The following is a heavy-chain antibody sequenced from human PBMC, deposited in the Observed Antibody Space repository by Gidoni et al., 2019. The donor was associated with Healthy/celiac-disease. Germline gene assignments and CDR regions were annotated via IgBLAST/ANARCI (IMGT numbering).Heavy chain of an antibody. V-gene: IGHV4-39*01. D-gene: IGHD7-27*01. Sequence: QLQLQESGPGLVKPSETLSLTCTVAGGSISSSSYYWGWIRQPPGKGLEWIGSIYYSWSTYYNPSLKSRVTISVDTSKNQFSLKLSSVTAADTAVYYCARHQTGFDYWGQGTLVTVSS. CDR3: ARHQTGFDY. CDR1: GGSISSSSYY. J-gene: IGHJ4*02. CDR2: IYYSWST.